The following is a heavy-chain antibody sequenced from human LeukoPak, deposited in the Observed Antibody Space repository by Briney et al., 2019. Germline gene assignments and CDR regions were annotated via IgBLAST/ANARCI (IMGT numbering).Heavy chain of an antibody. CDR3: VSFYETY. V-gene: IGHV3-74*01. CDR2: INSDGSWT. Sequence: GGSLRLSCAASGNYWMHWVRQVPGKGLVWVSHINSDGSWTSYADSVKGRFTISKDNAKNTVYLQMNSLRAEDTAVYYCVSFYETYWGQGTLVTVSS. J-gene: IGHJ4*02. CDR1: GNYW. D-gene: IGHD2/OR15-2a*01.